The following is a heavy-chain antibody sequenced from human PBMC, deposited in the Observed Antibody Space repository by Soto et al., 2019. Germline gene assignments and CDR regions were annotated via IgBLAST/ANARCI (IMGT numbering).Heavy chain of an antibody. CDR3: ARVVEYPSYYYGMDV. CDR1: GGSISSYY. J-gene: IGHJ6*02. CDR2: IYYSGST. Sequence: KASETLSLTCTVSGGSISSYYWSWIRQPPGKGLEWIGYIYYSGSTNYNPSLKSRVTISVDTSKNQFSLKLSSVTAADTAVYYCARVVEYPSYYYGMDVWGQGTTVT. D-gene: IGHD1-26*01. V-gene: IGHV4-59*01.